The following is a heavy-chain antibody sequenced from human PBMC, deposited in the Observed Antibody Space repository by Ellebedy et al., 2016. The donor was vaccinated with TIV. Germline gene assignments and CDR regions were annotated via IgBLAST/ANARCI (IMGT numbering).Heavy chain of an antibody. D-gene: IGHD2-21*01. CDR2: IYYSGST. Sequence: SETLSLXCTVSGGSISSSSYYWGWIRQPPGKGLEWIGSIYYSGSTYYNPSLKSRVTISVDTSKNQFSLKLSSVTAADTAVYYCASGGIWVVIAPTFDYWGQGTLVTVSS. CDR3: ASGGIWVVIAPTFDY. V-gene: IGHV4-39*01. CDR1: GGSISSSSYY. J-gene: IGHJ4*02.